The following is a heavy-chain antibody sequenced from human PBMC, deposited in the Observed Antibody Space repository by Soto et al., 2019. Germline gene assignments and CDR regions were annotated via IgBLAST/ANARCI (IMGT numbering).Heavy chain of an antibody. J-gene: IGHJ4*02. CDR2: TYSGGDT. CDR3: AKVGLFRNGYMGVVRGDY. D-gene: IGHD6-13*01. Sequence: EVRLVESGGGLVQPGGSLRLSCAASGVTVGNNYMSWVRQAPGKGLEWVSVTYSGGDTRYADSVKGRFTMSRDSTKNTVYLQMDSLTAEDTAIYYCAKVGLFRNGYMGVVRGDYWGQGTLVTVSA. CDR1: GVTVGNNY. V-gene: IGHV3-66*01.